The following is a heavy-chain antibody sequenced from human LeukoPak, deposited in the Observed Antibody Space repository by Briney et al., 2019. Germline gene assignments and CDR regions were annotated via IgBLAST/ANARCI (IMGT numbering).Heavy chain of an antibody. V-gene: IGHV4-59*12. J-gene: IGHJ4*02. D-gene: IGHD6-13*01. CDR1: GGSISSYY. CDR3: ARVGSSSWYADH. CDR2: IYHSGST. Sequence: PSETLSLTCTVSGGSISSYYWSWIRQPPGKGLEWIGEIYHSGSTNYNPSLKSRVTISVDKSKNQFSLKLSSVTAADTAVYYCARVGSSSWYADHWGQGTLVTVSS.